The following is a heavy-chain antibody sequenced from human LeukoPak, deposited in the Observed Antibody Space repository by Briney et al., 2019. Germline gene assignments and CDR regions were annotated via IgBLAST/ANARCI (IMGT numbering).Heavy chain of an antibody. CDR2: IFYSGST. V-gene: IGHV4-39*07. CDR3: ATRGGSYSSSWLPDY. Sequence: PSETLSLTCTVSGGSISTSNYYWGWIRQPPGKGLEWIGNIFYSGSTYYGPSLKSRLTISLDTSRNQFSLKLNSVTAADTAVYYCATRGGSYSSSWLPDYWGQGTLVTVSS. D-gene: IGHD6-13*01. CDR1: GGSISTSNYY. J-gene: IGHJ4*02.